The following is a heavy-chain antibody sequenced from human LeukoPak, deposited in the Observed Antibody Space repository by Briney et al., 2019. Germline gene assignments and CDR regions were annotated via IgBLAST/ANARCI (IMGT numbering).Heavy chain of an antibody. Sequence: SETLSLTCSVSGGSVGSYYWSWIRQAAGKGLEWIGRIYTSGSTKYNPSLRSRATISVDKSKSQFSLKLTSVTAADTAVYYCARDLSYCSSTRCYAPYYFDYWGQGTLVTVSS. V-gene: IGHV4-4*07. D-gene: IGHD2-2*01. J-gene: IGHJ4*02. CDR3: ARDLSYCSSTRCYAPYYFDY. CDR2: IYTSGST. CDR1: GGSVGSYY.